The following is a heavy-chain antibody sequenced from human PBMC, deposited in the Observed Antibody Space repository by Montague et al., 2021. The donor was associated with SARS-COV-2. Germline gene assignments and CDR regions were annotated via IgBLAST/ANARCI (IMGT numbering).Heavy chain of an antibody. D-gene: IGHD3-9*01. CDR3: ARHVYDILTGYYTYWYFDL. V-gene: IGHV4-39*01. CDR1: GGSISSSSYY. Sequence: SETLSLTCTVSGGSISSSSYYWGWIRQPPGMGLEWIGSIYYSGSTYYNPSLKSRVTISVDTSKNQFPLKLSSVTAADTAVYYCARHVYDILTGYYTYWYFDLWGRGTLVTVSS. J-gene: IGHJ2*01. CDR2: IYYSGST.